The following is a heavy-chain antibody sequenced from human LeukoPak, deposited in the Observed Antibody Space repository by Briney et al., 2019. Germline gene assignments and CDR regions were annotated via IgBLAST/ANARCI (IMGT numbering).Heavy chain of an antibody. CDR2: IILIFGAV. V-gene: IGHV1-69*06. J-gene: IGHJ3*02. CDR1: GGTFSSYV. Sequence: ALVKASCKAFGGTFSSYVIRWVREAPGQGLKWVGGIILIFGAVNYAKKCQGRVTITADKSTSTAYMERSSLRSEDTAVYYCARGSQPRKYSLAGDAFDIWGQGTMVTVSS. D-gene: IGHD2/OR15-2a*01. CDR3: ARGSQPRKYSLAGDAFDI.